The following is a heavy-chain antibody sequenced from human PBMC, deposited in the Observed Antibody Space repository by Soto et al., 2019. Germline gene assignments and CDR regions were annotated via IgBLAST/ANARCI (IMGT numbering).Heavy chain of an antibody. Sequence: SETLSLTCTVSGGSISSGGYYWSWIRQHPGKGLEWIGYIYYSGSTYYNPSLKSRVTISVDTSKNQFSLKLSSVTAADTAVYYCVTTGRVYYYYGMDVWGRGTTVTVSS. D-gene: IGHD3-10*01. J-gene: IGHJ6*02. V-gene: IGHV4-31*03. CDR1: GGSISSGGYY. CDR2: IYYSGST. CDR3: VTTGRVYYYYGMDV.